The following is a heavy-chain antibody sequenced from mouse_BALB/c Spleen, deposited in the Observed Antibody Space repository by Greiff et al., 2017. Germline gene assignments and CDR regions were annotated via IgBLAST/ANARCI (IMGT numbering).Heavy chain of an antibody. CDR2: ISYSGST. J-gene: IGHJ1*01. V-gene: IGHV3-2*02. CDR1: GYSITSDYA. Sequence: EVQGVESGPGLVKPSQSLSLTCTVTGYSITSDYAWNWIRQFPGNKLEWMGYISYSGSTSYNPSLKSRISITRDTSKNQFFLQLNSVTTEDTATYYCAYGYDWYFDVWGAGTTVTVSS. D-gene: IGHD2-2*01. CDR3: AYGYDWYFDV.